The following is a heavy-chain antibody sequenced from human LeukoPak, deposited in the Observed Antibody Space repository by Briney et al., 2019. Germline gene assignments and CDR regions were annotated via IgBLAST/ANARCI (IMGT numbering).Heavy chain of an antibody. Sequence: SETLSLTCAVYGGSFSGYYWSWIRQPPGKGLEWIGEINHSGSTNYNPSLKSRVTISVDTSQNQFSLKLSSVTAADTAVYYCARLWFGELLTDWYYYYGMDVWGQGTTVTVSS. J-gene: IGHJ6*02. CDR1: GGSFSGYY. D-gene: IGHD3-10*01. V-gene: IGHV4-34*01. CDR2: INHSGST. CDR3: ARLWFGELLTDWYYYYGMDV.